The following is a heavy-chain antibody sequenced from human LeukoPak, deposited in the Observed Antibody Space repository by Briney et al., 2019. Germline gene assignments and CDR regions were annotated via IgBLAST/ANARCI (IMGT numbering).Heavy chain of an antibody. Sequence: SETLSLTCTVSGGSISSYYWSWIRQPAGKGLEWIGRIYTSGSTNYNPSLKSRVTMSVDTSKNQFSLKLSSVTAADTAVYYCARGVRFGSSSWNRPYYMDVWGKGTTVTISS. CDR1: GGSISSYY. V-gene: IGHV4-4*07. D-gene: IGHD6-13*01. J-gene: IGHJ6*03. CDR2: IYTSGST. CDR3: ARGVRFGSSSWNRPYYMDV.